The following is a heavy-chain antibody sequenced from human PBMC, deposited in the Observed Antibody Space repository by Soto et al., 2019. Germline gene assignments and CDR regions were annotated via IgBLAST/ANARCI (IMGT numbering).Heavy chain of an antibody. CDR1: GGTFSSYA. CDR3: ASNIVVVPAAMPAQPVGYYYYGMDV. CDR2: IIPIFGTA. D-gene: IGHD2-2*01. V-gene: IGHV1-69*01. Sequence: QVQLVQSGAEVKKPGSSVKVSCKASGGTFSSYAISWVRQAPGQGLEWMGGIIPIFGTANYAQKFQGRVTTTADESTSTAYMELSSLRSEDTAVYYCASNIVVVPAAMPAQPVGYYYYGMDVWGQGTTVTVSS. J-gene: IGHJ6*02.